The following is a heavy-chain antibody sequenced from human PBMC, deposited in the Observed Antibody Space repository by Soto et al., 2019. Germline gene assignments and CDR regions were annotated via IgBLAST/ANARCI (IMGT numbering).Heavy chain of an antibody. Sequence: KPSETLSLTCTVSGASVSSGAYYWGWVRQRPGRGLEWIGYIYESGYTYYNTSLKSRLTISLDRSSNQFSLGLTSVTAADTAVYYCVRALRHTAMVYPWFDPWGQGTLVTVSS. V-gene: IGHV4-31*03. CDR2: IYESGYT. CDR1: GASVSSGAYY. J-gene: IGHJ5*02. CDR3: VRALRHTAMVYPWFDP. D-gene: IGHD5-18*01.